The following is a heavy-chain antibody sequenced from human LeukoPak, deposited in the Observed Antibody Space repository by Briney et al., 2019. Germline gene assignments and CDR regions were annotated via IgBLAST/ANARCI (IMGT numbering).Heavy chain of an antibody. D-gene: IGHD2-21*01. CDR3: AKSDCGTIGCKLLNY. Sequence: GGSLRLSCAASGFTFSSYSMNWVRQAPGKGLEWVSYISSSSSTIYYADSVKGRFTISRDNAKNSLYLQMNSLRAEDTAVYYCAKSDCGTIGCKLLNYWGQGTLVTVSS. CDR2: ISSSSSTI. CDR1: GFTFSSYS. J-gene: IGHJ4*02. V-gene: IGHV3-48*04.